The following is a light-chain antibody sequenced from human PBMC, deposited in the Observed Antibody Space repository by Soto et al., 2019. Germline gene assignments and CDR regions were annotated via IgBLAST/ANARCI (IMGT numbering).Light chain of an antibody. V-gene: IGLV1-47*01. CDR2: RND. CDR3: AAWDDTVRSYV. CDR1: ISNIGNNY. Sequence: QSVLTQPSSVSGTSGPGVTISCSGGISNIGNNYVYWFQQLPGTAPKVLSNRNDQRPSGVPDRFSGSKSGTSASLAISGLRSEDEADYYCAAWDDTVRSYVFGTGTKVTV. J-gene: IGLJ1*01.